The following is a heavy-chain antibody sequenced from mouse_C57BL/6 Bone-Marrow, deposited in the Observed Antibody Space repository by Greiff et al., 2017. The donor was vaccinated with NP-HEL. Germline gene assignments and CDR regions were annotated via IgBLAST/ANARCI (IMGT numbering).Heavy chain of an antibody. CDR1: GYTFTSYW. CDR2: IDPSDSYT. J-gene: IGHJ4*01. D-gene: IGHD1-1*01. Sequence: QVQLQQPGAELVRPGTSVKLSCKASGYTFTSYWMHWVKQRPGQSLEWIGVIDPSDSYTNYNQKFKGKATLTVDTSSSTAYMQLSSLTSEDSAVYYCALYYYGSSPYAMDYWGQGTSVTVSS. CDR3: ALYYYGSSPYAMDY. V-gene: IGHV1-59*01.